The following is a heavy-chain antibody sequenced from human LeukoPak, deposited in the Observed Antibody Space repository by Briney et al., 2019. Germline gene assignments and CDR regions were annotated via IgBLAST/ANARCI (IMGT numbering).Heavy chain of an antibody. CDR2: IYHSGST. Sequence: PSQTLSLTCAVCGYSISSGYYWGWIRPPPGKGLEWIGSIYHSGSTYYNPSLKSRVTISVDTSKNQFSLKLSSVTAADTAVYYCARYYYDSSGYIFDYWGQGTLVTVSS. CDR1: GYSISSGYY. CDR3: ARYYYDSSGYIFDY. D-gene: IGHD3-22*01. V-gene: IGHV4-38-2*01. J-gene: IGHJ4*02.